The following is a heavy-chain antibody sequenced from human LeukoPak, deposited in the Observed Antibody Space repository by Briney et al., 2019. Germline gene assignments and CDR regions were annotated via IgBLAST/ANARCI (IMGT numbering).Heavy chain of an antibody. Sequence: PSETLSLTCTVSGYSISSGYYWGWIRQPPGKGLEWIGSIYHSGSTYYNPSLKSRVTISVDTSKNQFSLKLSSVTAADTAVYYCARDNLGQLWFSYFDYWGQGTLVTVSS. D-gene: IGHD5-18*01. V-gene: IGHV4-38-2*02. J-gene: IGHJ4*02. CDR2: IYHSGST. CDR3: ARDNLGQLWFSYFDY. CDR1: GYSISSGYY.